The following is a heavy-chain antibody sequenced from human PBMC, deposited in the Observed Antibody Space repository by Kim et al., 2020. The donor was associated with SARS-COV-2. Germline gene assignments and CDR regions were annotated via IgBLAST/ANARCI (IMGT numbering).Heavy chain of an antibody. CDR1: GFTFSSYG. V-gene: IGHV3-30*18. J-gene: IGHJ1*01. Sequence: GGSLRLSCAASGFTFSSYGMHWVRQAPGKGLEWVAVISYDGSNKYYADSVKGRFTISRDNSKNTLYLQMNSLRAEDTAVYYCAKGPIAAAGNSYFQHWG. CDR2: ISYDGSNK. CDR3: AKGPIAAAGNSYFQH. D-gene: IGHD6-13*01.